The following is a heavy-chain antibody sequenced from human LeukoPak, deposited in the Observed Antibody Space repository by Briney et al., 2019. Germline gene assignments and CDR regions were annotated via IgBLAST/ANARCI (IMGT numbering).Heavy chain of an antibody. Sequence: GGSLRLSCAASGFPFSNYAMSWVRQAPGKGLEWVSTLSGSAGSTYYADSVKGRFTISRDNSKKTLYLQMNSLTAEDTGIYNCAKGRQYLDFYFDYWGRGSLVTVSS. CDR3: AKGRQYLDFYFDY. J-gene: IGHJ4*02. CDR2: LSGSAGST. V-gene: IGHV3-23*01. CDR1: GFPFSNYA. D-gene: IGHD2/OR15-2a*01.